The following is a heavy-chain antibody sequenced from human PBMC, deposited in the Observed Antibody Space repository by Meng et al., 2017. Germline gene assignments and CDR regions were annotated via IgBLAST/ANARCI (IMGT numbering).Heavy chain of an antibody. CDR2: INPNSGGT. J-gene: IGHJ6*02. V-gene: IGHV1-2*02. D-gene: IGHD3-10*01. Sequence: ASVKVSCKASGGTFSSYAISWVRQAPGQGLEWMGGINPNSGGTNYAQKFQGRVTMTRDTSISTAYMELSRLRSDDTAVYYCARDKVVRGGYYYYGMDVWGQGTTVTVSS. CDR1: GGTFSSYA. CDR3: ARDKVVRGGYYYYGMDV.